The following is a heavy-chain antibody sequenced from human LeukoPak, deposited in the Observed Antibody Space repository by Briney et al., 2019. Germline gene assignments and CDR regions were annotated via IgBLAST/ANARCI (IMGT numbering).Heavy chain of an antibody. CDR2: ISGGGDGT. CDR3: ETLHDYGGY. V-gene: IGHV3-23*01. J-gene: IGHJ4*02. CDR1: GFTFTTYA. Sequence: QTGGSLRLSCAASGFTFTTYAMTWVRQAPGKGLEWVSTISGGGDGTHYADSVKGRFTISRDNSKNTLYLQMNSLRAEDTAVYYCETLHDYGGYWGQGTLVTVSS. D-gene: IGHD5-24*01.